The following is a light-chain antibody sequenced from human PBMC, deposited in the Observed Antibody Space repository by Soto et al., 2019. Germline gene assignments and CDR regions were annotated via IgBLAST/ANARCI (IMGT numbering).Light chain of an antibody. V-gene: IGKV2-30*02. Sequence: DVVLTQSPVSLPVTLGQPASISCMSIQSLVHSDGNTYLNWFQQRPGHSPRRLVYRVSNRDSGVPDNFSGSGSGTNFTLKISSVEAEDIGVYYCMQGTQWPRTFGQGTKVDIK. CDR2: RVS. CDR1: QSLVHSDGNTY. J-gene: IGKJ1*01. CDR3: MQGTQWPRT.